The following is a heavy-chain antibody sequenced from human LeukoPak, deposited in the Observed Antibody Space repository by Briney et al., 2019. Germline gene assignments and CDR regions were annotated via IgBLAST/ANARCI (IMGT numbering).Heavy chain of an antibody. CDR2: INPNSGGT. D-gene: IGHD3-22*01. J-gene: IGHJ4*02. CDR3: ASLGGSGDSSGYHVVY. V-gene: IGHV1-2*02. CDR1: GYTFTGYY. Sequence: ASVKVSCKASGYTFTGYYMHWVRQAPGQGLEWMGWINPNSGGTNYAQKFQGRVTMTRDTSISTAYMELSRLRSDDTAVYYCASLGGSGDSSGYHVVYWGQGTLVTVSS.